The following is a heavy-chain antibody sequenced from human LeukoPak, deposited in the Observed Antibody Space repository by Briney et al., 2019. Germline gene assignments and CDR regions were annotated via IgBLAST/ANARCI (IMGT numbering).Heavy chain of an antibody. CDR1: GFTFSSYG. D-gene: IGHD6-19*01. CDR2: ISYDGSNK. CDR3: AKSLVGGLHWAWFDA. J-gene: IGHJ5*02. V-gene: IGHV3-30*18. Sequence: PGGSLRLSCAASGFTFSSYGMPWVRQAPGKGLEWVAVISYDGSNKYYADSVKGRFTISRDNSKNSVYLQMTSLRVEDTAFYYCAKSLVGGLHWAWFDAWGQGTLVTVSS.